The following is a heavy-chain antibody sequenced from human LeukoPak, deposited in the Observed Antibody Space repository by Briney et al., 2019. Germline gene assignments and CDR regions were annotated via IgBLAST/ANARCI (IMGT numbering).Heavy chain of an antibody. V-gene: IGHV2-5*02. J-gene: IGHJ4*02. D-gene: IGHD6-19*01. CDR2: IYWDDDK. CDR3: SRTRRGQIGWTNDY. CDR1: GFSPATGGVG. Sequence: SGPTLLNPPPPLTLTSTFSGFSPATGGVGGGWITQPPVKALEWLALIYWDDDKRYSPSLKSRVTITKDTSKNQVVLTMTNMDPVDTATYYCSRTRRGQIGWTNDYWGQGTLVTVSS.